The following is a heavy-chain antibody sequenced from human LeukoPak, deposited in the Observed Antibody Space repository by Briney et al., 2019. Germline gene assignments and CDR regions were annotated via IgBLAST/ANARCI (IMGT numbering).Heavy chain of an antibody. CDR3: AGELVSHAFDI. J-gene: IGHJ3*02. D-gene: IGHD1-26*01. V-gene: IGHV1-8*03. CDR1: GYTFTSYD. CDR2: MNPNSGNT. Sequence: ASVKVSCKASGYTFTSYDINWVRQATGQGLEWMGWMNPNSGNTGYAQKFQGRVTITRNTSISTAYMELSSLRSEDTAVYYCAGELVSHAFDIWGQGTMVTVSS.